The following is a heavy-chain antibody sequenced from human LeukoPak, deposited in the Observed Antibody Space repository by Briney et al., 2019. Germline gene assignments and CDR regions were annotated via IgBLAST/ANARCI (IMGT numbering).Heavy chain of an antibody. CDR1: GFTFNIYG. Sequence: PGGSLRLSCAASGFTFNIYGMSWVRQAPGKGLEWVASVGGGDDIHYADSVKGRFTVSRDNARNSLFLQMNRLRVEDTAVYYCARVSDDYSNCPDYWGQGTLVTVSS. J-gene: IGHJ4*02. CDR3: ARVSDDYSNCPDY. V-gene: IGHV3-69-1*01. D-gene: IGHD4-11*01. CDR2: VGGGDDI.